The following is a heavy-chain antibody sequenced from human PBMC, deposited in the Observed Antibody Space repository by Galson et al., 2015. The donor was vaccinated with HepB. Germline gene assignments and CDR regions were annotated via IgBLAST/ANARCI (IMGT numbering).Heavy chain of an antibody. J-gene: IGHJ4*02. CDR3: ARGTYDFRSDYHDS. CDR1: GGSISSYY. Sequence: SETLSLTCSVSGGSISSYYWSWIRQPPGKGLEWIGNIYSSGGAYYSPSLKSRVTISVDTSKSQFSLKLSSVTAADTAVYYCARGTYDFRSDYHDSWGQGAPVTVSS. D-gene: IGHD3-3*01. V-gene: IGHV4-4*08. CDR2: IYSSGGA.